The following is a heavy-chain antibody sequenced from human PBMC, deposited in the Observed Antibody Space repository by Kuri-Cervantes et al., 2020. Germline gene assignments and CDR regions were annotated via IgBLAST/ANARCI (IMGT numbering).Heavy chain of an antibody. V-gene: IGHV6-1*01. Sequence: SCAISGDSVSSNSAAWNWIRQSPSRGLEWLGRTYYRSKWYNDYAVSVKSRITINPDTSKNQFSLQLNSVTPEDTAVYYCAGHVEEQQLVLGRVVTANEGEYYFDYWGQGTLVTVSS. CDR2: TYYRSKWYN. D-gene: IGHD6-13*01. CDR1: GDSVSSNSAA. J-gene: IGHJ4*02. CDR3: AGHVEEQQLVLGRVVTANEGEYYFDY.